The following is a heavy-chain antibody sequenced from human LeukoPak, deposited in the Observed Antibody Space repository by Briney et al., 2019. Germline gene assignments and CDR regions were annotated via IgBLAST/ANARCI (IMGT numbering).Heavy chain of an antibody. Sequence: GGSLRLSCAVSGFNFSIYAMTWVRQAPGQGLEWVSFISASGGSTYYADSARGRFTISRDNSKNTLYLQMSSLRVVDTAIYYCAKGRSGSYSPTWDYWGQGTLVTVSS. J-gene: IGHJ4*02. CDR2: ISASGGST. V-gene: IGHV3-23*01. CDR3: AKGRSGSYSPTWDY. D-gene: IGHD1-26*01. CDR1: GFNFSIYA.